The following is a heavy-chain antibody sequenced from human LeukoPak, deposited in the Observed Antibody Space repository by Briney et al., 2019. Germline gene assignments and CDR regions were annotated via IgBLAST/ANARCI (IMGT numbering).Heavy chain of an antibody. J-gene: IGHJ4*02. CDR2: INSDGTST. CDR3: ARDNYYSIDY. Sequence: GGSLRLSCGASGFTFSRTWMHWVRQAPGKGLVCVSRINSDGTSTVYADFVKGRFTISRDNAKNTVYLQMSGLGVDDTAVYYCARDNYYSIDYWGQGTLVTVSS. CDR1: GFTFSRTW. V-gene: IGHV3-74*01. D-gene: IGHD1-26*01.